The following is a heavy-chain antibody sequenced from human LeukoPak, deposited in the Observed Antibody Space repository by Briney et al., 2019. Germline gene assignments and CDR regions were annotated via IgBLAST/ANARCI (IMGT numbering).Heavy chain of an antibody. CDR3: ARTHSSSWLWGFDP. J-gene: IGHJ5*02. D-gene: IGHD6-13*01. CDR2: INPNSGGT. V-gene: IGHV1-2*06. CDR1: GYTFTGYY. Sequence: ASVKVSCKASGYTFTGYYMHWVRQAPGQGLEWMGRINPNSGGTNYAQKFQGRVTMTRDTSISTAYMELSRLRSDDTAVYYCARTHSSSWLWGFDPWGQGTLVTVSS.